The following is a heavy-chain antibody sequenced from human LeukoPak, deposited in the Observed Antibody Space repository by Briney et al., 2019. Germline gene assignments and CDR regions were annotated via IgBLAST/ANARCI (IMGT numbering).Heavy chain of an antibody. CDR1: GYTFTSYG. D-gene: IGHD3-16*02. CDR3: ARVYYDYVWGSYRYPPFFDY. V-gene: IGHV1-18*01. J-gene: IGHJ4*02. CDR2: ISAYNGNT. Sequence: GASVKVSCKASGYTFTSYGISWVRQAPGQGLEWMGWISAYNGNTKYAQKLQGRVTMTTDTSTSTAYMELRSLRSDDTAVYYCARVYYDYVWGSYRYPPFFDYWGQGTLVTVSS.